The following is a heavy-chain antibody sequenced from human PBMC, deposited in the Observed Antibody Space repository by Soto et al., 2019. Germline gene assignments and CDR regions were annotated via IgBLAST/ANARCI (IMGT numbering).Heavy chain of an antibody. V-gene: IGHV4-59*01. J-gene: IGHJ4*02. D-gene: IGHD6-13*01. CDR2: IYYSGST. Sequence: SETLSLTCTVSGGSISSYYWSWIRQPPGKGLEWIGYIYYSGSTNYNPSLKSRVTISVDTSKNQFSLKLSSVTAADTAVYYCARSPIAAALYYFDYWGQGTLVTVSS. CDR1: GGSISSYY. CDR3: ARSPIAAALYYFDY.